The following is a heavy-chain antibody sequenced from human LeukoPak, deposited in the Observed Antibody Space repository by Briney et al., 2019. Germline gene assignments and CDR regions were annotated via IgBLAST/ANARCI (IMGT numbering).Heavy chain of an antibody. Sequence: GGSLRLSCAASGFTFSSYAMHWVRQAPGKGLEWVSAISGSGGSTYYADSVKGRFTISRDNSKNTLYLQMNSLRAEDTAVYYCAKRSAYYYGSGSYYNWVDYWGQGALVTVSS. CDR2: ISGSGGST. CDR3: AKRSAYYYGSGSYYNWVDY. V-gene: IGHV3-23*01. D-gene: IGHD3-10*01. CDR1: GFTFSSYA. J-gene: IGHJ4*02.